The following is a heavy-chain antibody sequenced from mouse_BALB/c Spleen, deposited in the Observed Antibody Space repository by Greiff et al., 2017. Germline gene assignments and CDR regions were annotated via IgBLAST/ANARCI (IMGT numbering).Heavy chain of an antibody. CDR1: GYSFTGYY. J-gene: IGHJ2*01. D-gene: IGHD2-4*01. CDR3: ARTDDYLFFDY. CDR2: ISCYNGAT. Sequence: LVKTGASVKISCKASGYSFTGYYMHWVKQSHGKSLEWIGYISCYNGATSYNQKFKGKATFTVDTSSSTAYMQFNSLTSEDSAVYYCARTDDYLFFDYWGQGTTHTGSS. V-gene: IGHV1S34*01.